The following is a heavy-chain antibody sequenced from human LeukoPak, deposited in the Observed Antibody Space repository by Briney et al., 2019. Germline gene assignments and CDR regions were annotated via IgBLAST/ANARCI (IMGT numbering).Heavy chain of an antibody. Sequence: SVKVSCKASGYTFTSYAMHWVRQAPGQRLEWMGWINAGNGNTKYSQKFQGRVTITRDTSASTAYMELSSLRSEDTAVYYCSRAGGFFSPFGYWGQGTLVTVSS. CDR1: GYTFTSYA. V-gene: IGHV1-3*01. CDR3: SRAGGFFSPFGY. CDR2: INAGNGNT. D-gene: IGHD3-16*01. J-gene: IGHJ4*02.